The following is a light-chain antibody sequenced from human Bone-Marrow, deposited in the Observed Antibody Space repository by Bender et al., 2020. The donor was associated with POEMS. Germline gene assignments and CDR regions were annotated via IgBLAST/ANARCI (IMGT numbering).Light chain of an antibody. V-gene: IGLV3-1*01. CDR2: QDD. CDR1: ELGDKY. Sequence: SYELTQPPSVSVSPGQTASITCSGEELGDKYTCWYQQKPGQSPVLVIHQDDKRPSGIPERFSGSNSGNTATLTISRVEAGDEADYYCQVWDSSKCGVFGAGTKVTVL. CDR3: QVWDSSKCGV. J-gene: IGLJ1*01.